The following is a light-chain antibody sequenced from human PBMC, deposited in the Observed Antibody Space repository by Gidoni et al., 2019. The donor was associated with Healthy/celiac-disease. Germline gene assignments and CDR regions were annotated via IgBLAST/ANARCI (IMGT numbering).Light chain of an antibody. J-gene: IGKJ3*01. CDR2: AAS. CDR3: QRSYSTPFT. Sequence: DIQMTQSPSSLSASVGDRVTITCRASQSISRYLNWYQQKPGKAPKLLIYAASSLQSGVPSMFSGGGSGTDFTLTISSLQPEDFATYYCQRSYSTPFTFGPGTKVDIK. CDR1: QSISRY. V-gene: IGKV1-39*01.